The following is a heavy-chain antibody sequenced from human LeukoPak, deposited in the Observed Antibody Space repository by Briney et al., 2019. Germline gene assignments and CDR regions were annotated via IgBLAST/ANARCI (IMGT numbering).Heavy chain of an antibody. CDR1: GGSVSSSRYY. D-gene: IGHD2-2*02. J-gene: IGHJ4*02. V-gene: IGHV4-39*07. CDR3: ATHSLAASYCGSTSCYTYFDY. Sequence: SETLSLTCPVSGGSVSSSRYYWGWIRQPPGKGLEWIGSIYYTGSTYYNPSLKSRVTISVDTSKNQFSLKLSSVTAADTAVYYCATHSLAASYCGSTSCYTYFDYWGQGTLVTVSS. CDR2: IYYTGST.